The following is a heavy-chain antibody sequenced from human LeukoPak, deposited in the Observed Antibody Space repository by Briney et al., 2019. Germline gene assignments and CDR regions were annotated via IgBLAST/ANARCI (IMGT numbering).Heavy chain of an antibody. D-gene: IGHD1-1*01. J-gene: IGHJ5*02. Sequence: PSETLSLTCAVYGGSFSGYYWSWIRQPPGKGLEWIGEINHSGSTNYNPSLKSRVTISVDTSKNQFSLKLSSVTAADTAVYYCARESTDTGTAYEPWGQGTLVTVSS. CDR1: GGSFSGYY. CDR2: INHSGST. CDR3: ARESTDTGTAYEP. V-gene: IGHV4-34*01.